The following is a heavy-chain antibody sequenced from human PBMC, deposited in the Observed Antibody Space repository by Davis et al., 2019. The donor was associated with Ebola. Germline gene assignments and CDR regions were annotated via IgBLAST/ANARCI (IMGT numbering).Heavy chain of an antibody. CDR2: ISSSAYYI. CDR1: GFTFSSYS. V-gene: IGHV3-21*01. CDR3: ASDTTIAVAGT. D-gene: IGHD6-19*01. J-gene: IGHJ4*02. Sequence: GGSLRLSCTASGFTFSSYSMNWVRQAPGKGLEWVSSISSSAYYIYYADSVKGRFTISRDNSKNTLYLQMNSLRAEDTAVYYCASDTTIAVAGTWGQGTLVTVSS.